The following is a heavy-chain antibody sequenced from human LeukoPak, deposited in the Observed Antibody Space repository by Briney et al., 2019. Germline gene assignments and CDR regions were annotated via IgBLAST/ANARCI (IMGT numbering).Heavy chain of an antibody. CDR3: VKGWVYSGSHPHHDAFDI. Sequence: GGSLRLSCAASGFTFDDYAMHWVRQAPGKGLEWVSGISWNSGSIGYADSVKGRFTISRDNAKNSLYLQMDSLRAEDMALYYCVKGWVYSGSHPHHDAFDIWGQGTMVTVSS. D-gene: IGHD1-26*01. V-gene: IGHV3-9*03. J-gene: IGHJ3*02. CDR1: GFTFDDYA. CDR2: ISWNSGSI.